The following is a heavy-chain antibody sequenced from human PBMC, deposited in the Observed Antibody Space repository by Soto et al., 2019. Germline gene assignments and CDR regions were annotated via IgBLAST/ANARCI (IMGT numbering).Heavy chain of an antibody. Sequence: LRLSCAASGFTFSSHWMHWVRQAPGKGPVWVSRINGDGSSTNYADSVKGRFTIARDNAKNTLYLQMNSLRAEDTAVYYCAREVIAVVGTIRWFDPWGQGTLVTVSS. CDR2: INGDGSST. D-gene: IGHD6-19*01. J-gene: IGHJ5*02. V-gene: IGHV3-74*01. CDR1: GFTFSSHW. CDR3: AREVIAVVGTIRWFDP.